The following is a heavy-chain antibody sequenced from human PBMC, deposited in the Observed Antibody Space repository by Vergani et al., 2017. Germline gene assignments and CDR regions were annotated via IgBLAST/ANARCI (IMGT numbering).Heavy chain of an antibody. J-gene: IGHJ5*02. D-gene: IGHD3-22*01. CDR1: GGSISSGSYY. Sequence: QVQLQESGPGLVKPSQTLSLTCTVSGGSISSGSYYWSWIRQPAGKGLEWIGRIYTRGSPNYNPSLKSRVTISVDTSKNQFSLKLSSVTAADTAVYYCASEDYYDSSGLGWCDPWGQGTLVTVSS. V-gene: IGHV4-61*02. CDR3: ASEDYYDSSGLGWCDP. CDR2: IYTRGSP.